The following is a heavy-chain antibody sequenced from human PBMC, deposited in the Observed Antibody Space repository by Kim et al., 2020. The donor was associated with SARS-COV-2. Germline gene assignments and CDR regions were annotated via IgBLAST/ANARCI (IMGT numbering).Heavy chain of an antibody. V-gene: IGHV3-33*06. Sequence: GGSLRLSCAASGFTFSSYGMHWVRRAPGKGLEWVAVIWYDGSNKYYADSVKGRFNISRDNSKNTLYLQMNSLRAEDTAVYYCAKDHDAYYYGSGSYYNDPFDYWGQGTLVTVSS. CDR2: IWYDGSNK. J-gene: IGHJ4*02. D-gene: IGHD3-10*01. CDR1: GFTFSSYG. CDR3: AKDHDAYYYGSGSYYNDPFDY.